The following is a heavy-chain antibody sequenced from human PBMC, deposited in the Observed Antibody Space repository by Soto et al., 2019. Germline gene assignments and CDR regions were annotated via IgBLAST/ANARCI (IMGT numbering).Heavy chain of an antibody. D-gene: IGHD3-22*01. CDR2: MNPNSGNT. J-gene: IGHJ4*02. CDR3: AREKSSGYYYDY. V-gene: IGHV1-8*01. CDR1: GYTFTSYD. Sequence: QVQLVQSGAEVKKPGASVKVSCKASGYTFTSYDINWVRQATGQGLEWMGWMNPNSGNTVYVQKFKGRDTMSRNTSIRTAYMELTSLRSEDTAVYYCAREKSSGYYYDYWGQGTLVTVSS.